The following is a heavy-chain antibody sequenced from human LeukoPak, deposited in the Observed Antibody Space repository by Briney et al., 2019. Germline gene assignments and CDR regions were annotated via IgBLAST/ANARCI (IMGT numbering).Heavy chain of an antibody. J-gene: IGHJ4*02. V-gene: IGHV3-48*01. D-gene: IGHD1-26*01. Sequence: GGSRRLSCAASGFTSSSYSMNWVRQAPGKGLEWVSYISSSINTIYYADSVKGRFTISRDNAKNSLYLQMNSLRAEGTAVYYCARVRGSYYLDYWGQGTLVTVSS. CDR1: GFTSSSYS. CDR2: ISSSINTI. CDR3: ARVRGSYYLDY.